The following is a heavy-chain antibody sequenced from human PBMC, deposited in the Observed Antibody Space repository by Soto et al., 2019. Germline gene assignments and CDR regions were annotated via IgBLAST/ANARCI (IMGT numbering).Heavy chain of an antibody. Sequence: PVGSLRISCAASGFTFNSYGMHWVRQGPGNGLEWVAFISYDSTKTYYADSVKGRFTISRDNSNSALYVQMNSLTGEDTAVYYCARTRSAWSDFHYYSLDVWGQGTTVTVSS. J-gene: IGHJ6*02. D-gene: IGHD1-26*01. CDR2: ISYDSTKT. CDR1: GFTFNSYG. CDR3: ARTRSAWSDFHYYSLDV. V-gene: IGHV3-30*03.